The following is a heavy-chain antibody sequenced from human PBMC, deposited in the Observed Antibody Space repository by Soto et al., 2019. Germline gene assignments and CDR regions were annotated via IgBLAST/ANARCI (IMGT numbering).Heavy chain of an antibody. V-gene: IGHV1-69*13. Sequence: ASVKVSCKASGGTFSSYAISWVRQAPGQGLEWMGGIIPIFGTANYAQKFQGRVTITADESTSTAYMELSSLRSEDTAVYYCARDRTTGTTAPRAFDIWGQGTMVTVSS. J-gene: IGHJ3*02. CDR2: IIPIFGTA. CDR3: ARDRTTGTTAPRAFDI. CDR1: GGTFSSYA. D-gene: IGHD1-1*01.